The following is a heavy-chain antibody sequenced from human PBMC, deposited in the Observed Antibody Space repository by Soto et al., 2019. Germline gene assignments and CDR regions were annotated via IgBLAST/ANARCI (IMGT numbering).Heavy chain of an antibody. CDR1: GGSLSSGSYY. J-gene: IGHJ6*02. Sequence: QVQLQESGPGLVKPSQTLSLPCTVSGGSLSSGSYYWSWIRQHPGKGLEWIGYIYYSGSTYYNPSLKSRLTISVDTSKNQFSLELSSATAADTAVYFCARDSRSGYYYYTMDVWGQGTTVTVSS. V-gene: IGHV4-31*03. CDR2: IYYSGST. CDR3: ARDSRSGYYYYTMDV. D-gene: IGHD3-22*01.